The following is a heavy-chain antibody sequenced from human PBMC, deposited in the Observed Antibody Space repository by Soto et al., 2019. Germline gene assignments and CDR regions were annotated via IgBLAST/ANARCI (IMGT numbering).Heavy chain of an antibody. CDR3: ADSGGSGY. CDR1: GFTFSSYA. D-gene: IGHD2-15*01. CDR2: ISYDGGNK. Sequence: AGGSLRLSCAASGFTFSSYAMHWVRQAPGKGLEWVAVISYDGGNKYYADSVKGRFTISRDNSKNTLYLQMNSLRAEDTAVYYCADSGGSGYWGQGTLVTVSS. V-gene: IGHV3-30-3*01. J-gene: IGHJ4*02.